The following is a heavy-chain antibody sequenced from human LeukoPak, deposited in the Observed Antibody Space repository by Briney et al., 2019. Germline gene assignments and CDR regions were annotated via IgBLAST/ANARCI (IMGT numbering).Heavy chain of an antibody. Sequence: SETLSLTCTVSGGSISSGGYYWSWIRQPPGKGLEWIGYIYYSGSTNYNPSLKSRVTISVDTSKNQFSLKLSSVTAADTAVYYCARGGGYSGYDLLYYYYYGMDVWGQGTTVTVSS. D-gene: IGHD5-12*01. J-gene: IGHJ6*02. CDR1: GGSISSGGYY. V-gene: IGHV4-61*08. CDR2: IYYSGST. CDR3: ARGGGYSGYDLLYYYYYGMDV.